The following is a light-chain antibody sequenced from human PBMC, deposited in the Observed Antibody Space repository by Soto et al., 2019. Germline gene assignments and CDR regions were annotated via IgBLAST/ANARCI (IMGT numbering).Light chain of an antibody. CDR3: QQSYITPSIT. Sequence: DIQMTQSPSSLSASVGDRVTVTCRASQNINFYLNWYQQKPGKAPKLLIYAASNLQSGVPSRFSGSGSGTDFTLTIGSLQPEDFATYYCQQSYITPSITFGQGTRLEIK. J-gene: IGKJ5*01. CDR2: AAS. V-gene: IGKV1-39*01. CDR1: QNINFY.